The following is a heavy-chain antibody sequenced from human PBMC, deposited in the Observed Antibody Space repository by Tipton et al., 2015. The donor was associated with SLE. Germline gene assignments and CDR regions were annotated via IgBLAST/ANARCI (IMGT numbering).Heavy chain of an antibody. Sequence: TLSLTCTVSDGSMSSSSYYWSWIRQPAGKGLEWIGYIYTSGSTNYNPSLKSRVTISVDTSKNQFSLKLSSVTAADTAVYYCASESIAAAGSFDYWGQGTLVTVSS. J-gene: IGHJ4*02. V-gene: IGHV4-61*09. D-gene: IGHD6-13*01. CDR3: ASESIAAAGSFDY. CDR1: DGSMSSSSYY. CDR2: IYTSGST.